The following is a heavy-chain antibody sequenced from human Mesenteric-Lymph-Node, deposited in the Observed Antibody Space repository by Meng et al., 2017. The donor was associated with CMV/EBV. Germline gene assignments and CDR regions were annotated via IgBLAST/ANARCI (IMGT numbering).Heavy chain of an antibody. CDR1: GLTMSPIY. CDR2: INHSGST. CDR3: ATYCSSTSCPGRGVLDN. D-gene: IGHD2-2*01. Sequence: ESLKISCAASGLTMSPIYMSWIRQPPGKGLEWIGEINHSGSTNYNPSLKSRVTISVDTSKNQFSLKLSSVTAADTAVYYCATYCSSTSCPGRGVLDNWGQGTLVTVSS. J-gene: IGHJ4*02. V-gene: IGHV4-34*08.